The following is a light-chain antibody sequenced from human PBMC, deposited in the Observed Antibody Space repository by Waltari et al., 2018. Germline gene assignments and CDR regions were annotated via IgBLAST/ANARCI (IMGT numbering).Light chain of an antibody. CDR3: CSYAGSGIVI. CDR1: SSDVGKYNL. Sequence: QSALTQPASVSGSPGQSLTISCTGTSSDVGKYNLVSWYQQHPGKVPKVMIYEVTKRPSGVSNRFSVSKSGNTASLSISGLQAEDESDYYCCSYAGSGIVIFCGVTKLTVL. V-gene: IGLV2-23*02. J-gene: IGLJ2*01. CDR2: EVT.